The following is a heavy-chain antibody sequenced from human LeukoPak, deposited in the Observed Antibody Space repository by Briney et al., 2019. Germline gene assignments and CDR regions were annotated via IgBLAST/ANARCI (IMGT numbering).Heavy chain of an antibody. Sequence: GGSLRLSCAASGVTFNSYAMHGVRQAPGKGLEWVAVISYDGSNKNHAGSVKGRVTISRDNSKNTLFLQMTSLRVEDTAVYYCARGGTEIYYRYYGMDVWGQGTTVTVSS. CDR2: ISYDGSNK. CDR1: GVTFNSYA. J-gene: IGHJ6*02. V-gene: IGHV3-30*04. CDR3: ARGGTEIYYRYYGMDV. D-gene: IGHD3-22*01.